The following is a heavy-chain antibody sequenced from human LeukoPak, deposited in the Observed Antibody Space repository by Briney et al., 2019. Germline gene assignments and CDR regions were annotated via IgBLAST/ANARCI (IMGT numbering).Heavy chain of an antibody. V-gene: IGHV3-33*06. CDR3: AKGPYYDSSGYFSLPDY. D-gene: IGHD3-22*01. J-gene: IGHJ4*02. CDR2: IWYDGSNK. CDR1: GFTFSSYG. Sequence: GGSLRLSCAASGFTFSSYGMHWVRQAPGKGLEWVAVIWYDGSNKYYADSVKGRFTISRVNSKNTLYLQMNSLRAEDTAVYYCAKGPYYDSSGYFSLPDYWGQGTLVTVSS.